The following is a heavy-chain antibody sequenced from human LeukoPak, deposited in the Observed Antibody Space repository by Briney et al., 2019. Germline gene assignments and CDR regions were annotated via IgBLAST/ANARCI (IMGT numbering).Heavy chain of an antibody. J-gene: IGHJ4*02. V-gene: IGHV3-21*01. Sequence: GGSLRLSCAAPGFTFSSYSMNWVRQAPGKGLEWVSSISSSSSYIYYADSVKGRFTISRDNAKNSLYLQMNSLRAEDTAVYYCARAPGYCSGGSCFRDWGQGTLVTVSS. CDR2: ISSSSSYI. CDR1: GFTFSSYS. CDR3: ARAPGYCSGGSCFRD. D-gene: IGHD2-15*01.